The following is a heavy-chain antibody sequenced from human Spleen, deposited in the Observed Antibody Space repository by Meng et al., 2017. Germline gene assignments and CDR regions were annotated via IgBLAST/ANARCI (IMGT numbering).Heavy chain of an antibody. CDR3: ARDKPPNDV. J-gene: IGHJ2*01. V-gene: IGHV3-30*01. CDR1: GFTFNTYA. CDR2: MSFDGAQI. Sequence: GESLKISCAASGFTFNTYAMHWVRQAPGKGLEWVSLMSFDGAQICYSDSVRGRFTISRDNSKNTLYLQMNSLRAEDTAVYYCARDKPPNDVWGRGTLVTVSS.